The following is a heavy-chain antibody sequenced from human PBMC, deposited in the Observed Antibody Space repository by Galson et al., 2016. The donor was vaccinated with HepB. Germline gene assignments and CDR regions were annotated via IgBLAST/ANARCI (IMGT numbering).Heavy chain of an antibody. J-gene: IGHJ4*02. V-gene: IGHV4-39*01. CDR3: AGFGTRYSSSWFTPMLFFDY. Sequence: SETLSLTCTVSGDSISTSNYYWGWIRQPPGKGLEWIGNIYYSGTTYYNPSLKSRVTISVDMSKKQFSMRLNSVTAADTAVYYCAGFGTRYSSSWFTPMLFFDYWGQGTLVTVSS. D-gene: IGHD6-13*01. CDR2: IYYSGTT. CDR1: GDSISTSNYY.